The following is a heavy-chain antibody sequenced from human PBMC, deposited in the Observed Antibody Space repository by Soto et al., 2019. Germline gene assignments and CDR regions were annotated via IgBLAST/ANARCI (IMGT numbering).Heavy chain of an antibody. CDR2: INSDGSST. CDR3: ARTQRYDFWSGYPHRYYYYYYMDV. V-gene: IGHV3-74*01. J-gene: IGHJ6*03. Sequence: VQLVESGGGLVQPGGSLRLSCAASGFTFSSYWMHWVRQAPGKGLVWVSRINSDGSSTSYADSVKGRFTISRDNAKNTLYLQMNSLRAEDTAVYYCARTQRYDFWSGYPHRYYYYYYMDVWGKGTTVTVSS. D-gene: IGHD3-3*01. CDR1: GFTFSSYW.